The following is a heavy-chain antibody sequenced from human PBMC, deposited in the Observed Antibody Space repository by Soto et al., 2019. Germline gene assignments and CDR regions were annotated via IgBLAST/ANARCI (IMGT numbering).Heavy chain of an antibody. V-gene: IGHV4-61*01. J-gene: IGHJ4*02. CDR2: VYHTGRT. Sequence: QVQLQESGPGLVKPSETLSLTCTVSGGSFKSGSYYWSWIRQPPGKGLEWIGYVYHTGRTSYHHPLTSPVAISMDTAKMQLSLNLDSVTAADTSVYFWAMDFAYFDSWGQGTLVTVSS. CDR3: AMDFAYFDS. CDR1: GGSFKSGSYY. D-gene: IGHD2-2*03.